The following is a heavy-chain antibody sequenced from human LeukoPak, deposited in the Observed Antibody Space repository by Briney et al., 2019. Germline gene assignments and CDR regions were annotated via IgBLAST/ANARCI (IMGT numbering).Heavy chain of an antibody. J-gene: IGHJ4*02. D-gene: IGHD3-16*01. CDR1: VYTFTMYY. CDR2: INPGGRST. CDR3: ARDGGGVSAPGGY. V-gene: IGHV1-46*01. Sequence: GASVTVSCQASVYTFTMYYMHWVRQAPGQGLEWMGIINPGGRSTTYAQKFQGRVTLTRDTSTSTVYMELSSLRSEDTAVYYCARDGGGVSAPGGYGGQGTLVTVSS.